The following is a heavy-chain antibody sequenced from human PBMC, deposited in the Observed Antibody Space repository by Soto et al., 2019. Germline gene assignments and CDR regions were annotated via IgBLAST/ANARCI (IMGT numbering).Heavy chain of an antibody. CDR2: IHSDGSST. CDR1: GFTFSYYW. V-gene: IGHV3-74*01. Sequence: PGGSLRLSCAASGFTFSYYWMHWVRQAPGQGLVWVSRIHSDGSSTTYADSVKGRFTISRDNAKNTLYLQMNSLRAEDMAVYYCARGARGAFDLWGQATMVTVSS. J-gene: IGHJ3*01. CDR3: ARGARGAFDL.